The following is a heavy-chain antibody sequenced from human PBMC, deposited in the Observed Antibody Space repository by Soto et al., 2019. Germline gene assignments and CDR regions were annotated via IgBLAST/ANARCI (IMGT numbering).Heavy chain of an antibody. CDR2: IYSSGST. CDR3: ARETCSGGSCYAFFDY. D-gene: IGHD2-15*01. J-gene: IGHJ4*02. V-gene: IGHV4-4*07. CDR1: GGSISSYY. Sequence: PSETLSLTCSVSGGSISSYYLDWIRQPAGKGLEWIGRIYSSGSTNYNPSLQSRVTMSVDTSKNQFSLKLSSVTAADTAVYYCARETCSGGSCYAFFDYWGQGTLVTVSS.